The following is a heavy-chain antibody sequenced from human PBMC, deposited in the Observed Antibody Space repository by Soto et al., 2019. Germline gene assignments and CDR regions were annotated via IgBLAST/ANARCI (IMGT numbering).Heavy chain of an antibody. Sequence: QITLKESGPTLVSPTQTLTLTCTFSGFSLSSSGVGVGWIRQPPGKALEWLALIYWDDDKRYSPSLKSRLTITKDTPKNQVVLTLTKLDTVDTATYYCARGGWTTYYSPFFDYWGQGTLVTVSS. CDR1: GFSLSSSGVG. CDR3: ARGGWTTYYSPFFDY. CDR2: IYWDDDK. V-gene: IGHV2-5*02. D-gene: IGHD3-10*01. J-gene: IGHJ4*02.